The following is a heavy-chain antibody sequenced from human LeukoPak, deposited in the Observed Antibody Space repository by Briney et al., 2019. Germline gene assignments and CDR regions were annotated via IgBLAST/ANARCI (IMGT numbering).Heavy chain of an antibody. Sequence: PGGSLRLSCAASGFTFSSYAMHWVRQAPGKGLEWVAVISYDGSNKYYADSMKGRFTISRDNSKNTLYLQMNSLRAEDTAVYYCARDGGYSGYGNDAFDIWGQGTMVTVSS. V-gene: IGHV3-30-3*01. CDR3: ARDGGYSGYGNDAFDI. CDR1: GFTFSSYA. D-gene: IGHD5-12*01. J-gene: IGHJ3*02. CDR2: ISYDGSNK.